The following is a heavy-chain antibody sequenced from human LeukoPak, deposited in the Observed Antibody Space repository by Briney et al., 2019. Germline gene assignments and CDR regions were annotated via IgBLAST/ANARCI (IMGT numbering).Heavy chain of an antibody. Sequence: GGSLRLSCAASGFTFSTLGMHWVRQAPGKGLEWVALIWYDGQNKYYADSVKGRFNISRDNSKSILFLQMNDLRAEDTALYFCAREWGLIAVAGGPGYWGQGTPVTVSS. CDR1: GFTFSTLG. J-gene: IGHJ4*02. CDR2: IWYDGQNK. D-gene: IGHD6-19*01. V-gene: IGHV3-33*08. CDR3: AREWGLIAVAGGPGY.